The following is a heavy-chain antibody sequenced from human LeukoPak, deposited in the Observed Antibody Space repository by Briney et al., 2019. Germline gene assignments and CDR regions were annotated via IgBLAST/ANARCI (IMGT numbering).Heavy chain of an antibody. J-gene: IGHJ6*02. CDR1: GFTFSSYG. CDR3: ARDFPSYYYGMDV. Sequence: GGSLRLSCAASGFTFSSYGMHWVRQAPGKGLEWVAFIRYDGSYKYYADSVKGRFTISRDNSKNTLYLQMNSLRAEDTAVYYCARDFPSYYYGMDVWGQGTTVTVSS. CDR2: IRYDGSYK. V-gene: IGHV3-30*02.